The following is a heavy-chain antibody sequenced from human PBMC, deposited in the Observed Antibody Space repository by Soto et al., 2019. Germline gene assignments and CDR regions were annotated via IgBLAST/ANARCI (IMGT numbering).Heavy chain of an antibody. CDR1: GGSISSGGYY. CDR3: ARGTVVTRHFDY. J-gene: IGHJ4*02. V-gene: IGHV4-31*03. CDR2: IYYSGST. Sequence: SETLSLTCTVSGGSISSGGYYWSWIRQHPGKGLEWIGYIYYSGSTYYNPSLKSRVTISVDTSKNQFSLKLSSVTAADTAVYYCARGTVVTRHFDYWGQGTLVTVSS. D-gene: IGHD2-15*01.